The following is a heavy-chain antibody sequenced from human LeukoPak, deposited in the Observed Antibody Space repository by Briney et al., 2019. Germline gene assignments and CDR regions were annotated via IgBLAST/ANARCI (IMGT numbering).Heavy chain of an antibody. CDR1: GDSVSNNDYA. V-gene: IGHV6-1*01. Sequence: SQTLSLTCATSGDSVSNNDYAWNWIRQSPSRGLEWLGRTYYRSQWKNDYARSVMSRISVDPDTSKNQFSLHLSSVTPDDTAVYYCAGGYAFDVWGQGTMVTVSS. CDR3: AGGYAFDV. CDR2: TYYRSQWKN. J-gene: IGHJ3*01.